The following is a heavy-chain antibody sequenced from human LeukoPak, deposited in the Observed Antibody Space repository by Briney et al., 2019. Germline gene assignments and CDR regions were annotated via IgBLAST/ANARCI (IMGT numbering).Heavy chain of an antibody. D-gene: IGHD3-9*01. CDR1: GGTFSSYA. CDR3: ARDVAILPGYYNSLGDYYYYYGMDV. V-gene: IGHV1-69*04. CDR2: IIPILGIA. J-gene: IGHJ6*02. Sequence: SVKVSCKASGGTFSSYAISWVRQAPGQGREWIGRIIPILGIANYAQKFQGRVTITADKSTSTAYMELSSLRYEDTAVYYCARDVAILPGYYNSLGDYYYYYGMDVWGQGTTVTVSS.